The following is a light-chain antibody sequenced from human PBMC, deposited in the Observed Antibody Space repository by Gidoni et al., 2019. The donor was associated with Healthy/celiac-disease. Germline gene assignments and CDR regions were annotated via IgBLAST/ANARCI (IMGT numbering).Light chain of an antibody. CDR2: LNSYGSH. CDR3: QTCGTGIHV. Sequence: QLVLTQSHSASASLGASVKLTCTLSSGHSSYAIEWHQQHPEKGPRYLLKLNSYGSHSKGDGIPARFSGSSSGAALYLTISSLQSEDDGDYYCQTCGTGIHVFGGWTKLTVL. V-gene: IGLV4-69*01. CDR1: SGHSSYA. J-gene: IGLJ3*02.